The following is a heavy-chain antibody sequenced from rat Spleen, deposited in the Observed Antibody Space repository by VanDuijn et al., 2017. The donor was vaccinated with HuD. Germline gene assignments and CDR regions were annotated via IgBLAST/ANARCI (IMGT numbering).Heavy chain of an antibody. CDR3: ARHRYKRTVAAVDY. J-gene: IGHJ2*01. CDR2: ISTGGGNT. Sequence: EVQLVESDGGLVQPGRSLKLSCAASGFTFSDFYMAWVRQAPTKGLEWVASISTGGGNTYYRDSVKGRFTISRDNARSTLYLQMDSLRSEDSATYYCARHRYKRTVAAVDYWGQGVMVTVSS. CDR1: GFTFSDFY. D-gene: IGHD1-8*01. V-gene: IGHV5-25*01.